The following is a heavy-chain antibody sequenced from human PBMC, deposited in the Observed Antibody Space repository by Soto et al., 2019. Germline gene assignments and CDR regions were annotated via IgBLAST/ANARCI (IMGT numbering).Heavy chain of an antibody. D-gene: IGHD7-27*01. V-gene: IGHV3-74*01. Sequence: GGSLRLSCAASGFTFSSYWMHWVRQAPGKGLVWVSRINSDGSSTSYADSVKGRFTISRDNAKNTLYLQMNSLRAEDTAVYYCAKNWNWGSLVHWGQGTLVTVSS. J-gene: IGHJ4*02. CDR3: AKNWNWGSLVH. CDR2: INSDGSST. CDR1: GFTFSSYW.